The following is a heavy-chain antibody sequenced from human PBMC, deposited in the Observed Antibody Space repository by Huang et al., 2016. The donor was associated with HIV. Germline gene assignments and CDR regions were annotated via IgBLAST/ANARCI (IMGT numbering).Heavy chain of an antibody. Sequence: QVQLVQSGAEVKKPGASVKVSCKASGYTFTSYGISWVRQAPGQGLEWMGWISAYKSKTNDAQKLQGRGTMTTDTSTSTAYMERRSLRSDDTAVYYCARGLLRFLSADAFDIWGQGTMVTVSS. D-gene: IGHD3-3*01. CDR3: ARGLLRFLSADAFDI. V-gene: IGHV1-18*04. CDR2: ISAYKSKT. CDR1: GYTFTSYG. J-gene: IGHJ3*02.